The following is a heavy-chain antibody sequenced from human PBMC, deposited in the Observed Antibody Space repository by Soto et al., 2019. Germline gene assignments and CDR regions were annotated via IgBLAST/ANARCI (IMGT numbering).Heavy chain of an antibody. D-gene: IGHD3-10*01. V-gene: IGHV1-18*01. Sequence: ASVKVSCKASGYTFTSYGISWVRQARGQGLEWMGWISAYNGNTNYAQKLQGRVTMTTDTSTSTAYMELRSLRSDDTAVYYCARGITMVRGATDTPYYFDYWGQGTLVTVSS. J-gene: IGHJ4*02. CDR1: GYTFTSYG. CDR2: ISAYNGNT. CDR3: ARGITMVRGATDTPYYFDY.